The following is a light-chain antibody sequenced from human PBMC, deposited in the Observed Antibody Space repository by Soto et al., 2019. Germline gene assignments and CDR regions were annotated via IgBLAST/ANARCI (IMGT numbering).Light chain of an antibody. Sequence: DIVMTQSPRSLPVTPGEPASISCRSSQSLLHSNGYNYLDWYLQKPGQSPQLLIYLGSNRASGVPDRFSGSGSGTDFTLNISRVEAEDVGLYYCMQGVQMPPITFGQGTRLEIK. CDR3: MQGVQMPPIT. J-gene: IGKJ5*01. CDR1: QSLLHSNGYNY. V-gene: IGKV2-28*01. CDR2: LGS.